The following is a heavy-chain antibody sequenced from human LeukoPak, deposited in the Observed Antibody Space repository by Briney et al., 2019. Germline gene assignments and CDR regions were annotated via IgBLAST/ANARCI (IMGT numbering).Heavy chain of an antibody. CDR2: LDGENDQK. V-gene: IGHV1-24*01. D-gene: IGHD3-3*01. CDR1: GYTVTEIS. CDR3: ADFFTTGWFFY. J-gene: IGHJ4*02. Sequence: GASVKVSCKVSGYTVTEISIHWVRQSPGKGLEWMGGLDGENDQKVYAQQFQDRVTMSEDTSTDTAYMELSNLQSEDTAVYFCADFFTTGWFFYWGQGTLVTVSS.